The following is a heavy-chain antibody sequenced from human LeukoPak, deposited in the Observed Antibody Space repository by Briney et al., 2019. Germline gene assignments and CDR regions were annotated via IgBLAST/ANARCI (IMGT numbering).Heavy chain of an antibody. CDR3: ARGRRDGYNKAPYFDY. V-gene: IGHV4-59*01. Sequence: KPSETLSLTCTVSGGSISSYYWSWIRQPPGKGLEWIGYIYYSGSTNYNPSLKSRVTISVDTSKNQFSLKLSSVTAADTAVYYCARGRRDGYNKAPYFDYWGQGTLVTVSS. CDR2: IYYSGST. J-gene: IGHJ4*02. D-gene: IGHD5-24*01. CDR1: GGSISSYY.